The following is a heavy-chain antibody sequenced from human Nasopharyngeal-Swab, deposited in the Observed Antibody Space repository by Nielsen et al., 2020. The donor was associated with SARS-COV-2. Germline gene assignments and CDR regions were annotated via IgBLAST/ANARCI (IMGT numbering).Heavy chain of an antibody. CDR3: AKDPAKDYYDSSGYPDY. V-gene: IGHV3-9*01. D-gene: IGHD3-22*01. Sequence: VRQAPGKGLEWVSGISWNSGSIGYADSVKGRFTISRDNAKNSLYLQMNSLRAEDTALYYCAKDPAKDYYDSSGYPDYWGQGTLVTVSS. CDR2: ISWNSGSI. J-gene: IGHJ4*02.